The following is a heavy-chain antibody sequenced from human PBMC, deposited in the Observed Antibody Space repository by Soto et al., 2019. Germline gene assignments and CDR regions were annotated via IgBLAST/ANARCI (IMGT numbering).Heavy chain of an antibody. D-gene: IGHD3-9*01. V-gene: IGHV4-39*02. CDR3: LTLPPSADP. CDR1: GDSIGSSKYY. Sequence: SETLSLTCTFSGDSIGSSKYYWGGIRQPPGKGLEWIGSISYSGSPYYNSSLKSRVTISVDTSKNHFSLKLTSMTAADTAVYYFLTLPPSADP. CDR2: ISYSGSP. J-gene: IGHJ5*02.